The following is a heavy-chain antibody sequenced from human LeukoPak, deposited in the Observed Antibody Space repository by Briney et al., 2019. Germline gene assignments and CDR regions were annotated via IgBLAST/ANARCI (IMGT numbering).Heavy chain of an antibody. CDR1: GGSISSYY. V-gene: IGHV4-59*01. Sequence: PSETLSLTCTVSGGSISSYYWSWIRQPPGKGLEWIGYIYYSGSTNYNPSLKSRVTISVDTSKNQFSLKLSSVTAADTAVYYCARDSVDFWSGRTFDHWGQGTLVTVSS. CDR3: ARDSVDFWSGRTFDH. J-gene: IGHJ4*02. D-gene: IGHD3-3*01. CDR2: IYYSGST.